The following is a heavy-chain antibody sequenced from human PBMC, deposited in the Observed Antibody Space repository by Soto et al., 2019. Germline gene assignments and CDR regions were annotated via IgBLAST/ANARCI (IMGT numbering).Heavy chain of an antibody. CDR3: ARGLEWELLLDAFDI. Sequence: QVQLQESGPGLVKPSQTLSLTCTVSGGSITSGVYYWSWIREHPGKGLEWIGYIYYSGSTFCNPSLKSRLTISVDTSKNQFSLKLSSVTAADTAVYFCARGLEWELLLDAFDIWGQGTMVTVSS. V-gene: IGHV4-31*03. D-gene: IGHD1-26*01. CDR2: IYYSGST. CDR1: GGSITSGVYY. J-gene: IGHJ3*02.